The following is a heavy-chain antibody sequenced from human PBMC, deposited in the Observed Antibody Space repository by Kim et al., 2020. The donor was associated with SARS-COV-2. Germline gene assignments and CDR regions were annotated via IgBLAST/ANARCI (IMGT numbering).Heavy chain of an antibody. Sequence: ASVKVSCKASGYTFTSYGISWVRQAPGQGLEWMGWISAYNGNTNYAQKLQGRVTMTTDTSTSTAYMELRSLRSDDTAVYYCARLPTYYYGSGSKGGYFDYWGQGTLVTVSS. CDR2: ISAYNGNT. CDR3: ARLPTYYYGSGSKGGYFDY. CDR1: GYTFTSYG. V-gene: IGHV1-18*01. D-gene: IGHD3-10*01. J-gene: IGHJ4*02.